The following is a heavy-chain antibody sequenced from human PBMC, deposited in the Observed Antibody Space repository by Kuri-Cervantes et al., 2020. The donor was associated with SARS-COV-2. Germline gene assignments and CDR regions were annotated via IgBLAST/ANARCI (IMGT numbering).Heavy chain of an antibody. J-gene: IGHJ6*02. D-gene: IGHD3-3*01. CDR3: AKSTTIFGVVTAPYYYYDMDV. CDR2: ISGSGGGT. Sequence: ETLSLTCAASGFTFSSYAMSWVRQAPGKGREWVSAISGSGGGTYYADSVKGRFTISTDNSKNTLYLQINSLRAEDTAVYYCAKSTTIFGVVTAPYYYYDMDVWGQGTAVTVSS. V-gene: IGHV3-23*01. CDR1: GFTFSSYA.